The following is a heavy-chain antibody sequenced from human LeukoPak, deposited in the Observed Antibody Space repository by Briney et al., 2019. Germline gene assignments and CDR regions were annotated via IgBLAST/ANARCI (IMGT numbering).Heavy chain of an antibody. V-gene: IGHV3-74*01. Sequence: GGSLRLSCAASGFTFSNYWMHWVRQAPGKGLVWVSRITSDGSSTSYADSVKDRFTISRDNAKNTLSLQMNSLRAEDTAVYYCARGGSGWQPNYFDNWGQGSLVTVSS. CDR1: GFTFSNYW. CDR3: ARGGSGWQPNYFDN. J-gene: IGHJ4*02. CDR2: ITSDGSST. D-gene: IGHD6-19*01.